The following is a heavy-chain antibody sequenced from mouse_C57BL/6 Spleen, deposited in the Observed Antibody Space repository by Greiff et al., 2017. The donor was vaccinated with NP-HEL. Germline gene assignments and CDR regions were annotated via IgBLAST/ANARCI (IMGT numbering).Heavy chain of an antibody. Sequence: DVKLVESGGDLVKPGGSLKLSCAASGFTFSSYGMSWVRQTPDKRLAWVATISSGGSYTYYPDSVKGRFTISRDNAKNTLYLQMSSLKSEDTAMYYCAREGLGSSSYYFDYWGQGTTLTVSS. CDR1: GFTFSSYG. CDR2: ISSGGSYT. V-gene: IGHV5-6*02. CDR3: AREGLGSSSYYFDY. J-gene: IGHJ2*01. D-gene: IGHD1-1*01.